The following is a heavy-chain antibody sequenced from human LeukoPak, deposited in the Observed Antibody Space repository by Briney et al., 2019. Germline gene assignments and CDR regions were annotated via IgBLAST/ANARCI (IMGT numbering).Heavy chain of an antibody. V-gene: IGHV3-64*01. CDR3: ARSRGYSFITMIVVGRFFDY. J-gene: IGHJ4*02. CDR1: GFTFSSYA. D-gene: IGHD3-22*01. CDR2: ISSNGGST. Sequence: GGSLRLSCAGSGFTFSSYAMSWVRQAPGKGLEYVSAISSNGGSTYYANSVKGRFTISRDNSKNTLCLQMGSLRAEDMAVYYCARSRGYSFITMIVVGRFFDYWGQGTLVTVSS.